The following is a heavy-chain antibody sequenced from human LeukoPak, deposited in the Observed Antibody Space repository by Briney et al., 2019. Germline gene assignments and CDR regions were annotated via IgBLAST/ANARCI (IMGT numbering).Heavy chain of an antibody. CDR1: GFAFSSYA. CDR2: VSYDGTEK. D-gene: IGHD5-12*01. V-gene: IGHV3-30*04. Sequence: GGSLRLSCAASGFAFSSYAIHWVRQAPGKGLEWVAIVSYDGTEKHYADSVKGRFTISRDNSKNTLYLQMNSLRSEDTAVYFCASEFREDHSGSQYFQHWGQGTLVSVPS. CDR3: ASEFREDHSGSQYFQH. J-gene: IGHJ1*01.